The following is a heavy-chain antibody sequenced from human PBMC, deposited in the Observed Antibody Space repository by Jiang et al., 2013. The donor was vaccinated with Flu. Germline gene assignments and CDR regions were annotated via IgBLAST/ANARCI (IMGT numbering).Heavy chain of an antibody. CDR3: ARDPSTSGVYFDY. CDR2: IKPNGGGT. CDR1: GYTFTDYY. V-gene: IGHV1-2*02. D-gene: IGHD2-8*01. J-gene: IGHJ4*02. Sequence: PGASVTVSCKASGYTFTDYYMQWVRQAPGQGLEWMGWIKPNGGGTKYVQKFQGRVTMTRDTSINTVYMELSGLTSDDTAVYFCARDPSTSGVYFDYWGQGTLVTVSS.